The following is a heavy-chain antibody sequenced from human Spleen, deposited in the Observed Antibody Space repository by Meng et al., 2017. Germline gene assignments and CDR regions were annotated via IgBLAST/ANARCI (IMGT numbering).Heavy chain of an antibody. D-gene: IGHD3-22*01. Sequence: GESLKISCAASGFTFSSYAMNWVRQAPEKGLEWVSLISVGGGATHYTDSVQGRFTISRDDSRNTLYLQMNSLRAEDTAVYYCARDQVPFMIVDYYGMDVWGQGTTVTVSS. CDR3: ARDQVPFMIVDYYGMDV. V-gene: IGHV3-23*01. CDR1: GFTFSSYA. CDR2: ISVGGGAT. J-gene: IGHJ6*02.